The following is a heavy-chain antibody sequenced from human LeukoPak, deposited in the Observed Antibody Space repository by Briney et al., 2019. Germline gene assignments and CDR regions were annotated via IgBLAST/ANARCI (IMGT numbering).Heavy chain of an antibody. D-gene: IGHD3-10*01. V-gene: IGHV1-46*01. Sequence: ASVKVSCKASGYTFTSYYMHWVRQAPGQGLEWMGIINPSGGITNYAQKFQGRVTMTRDTSASTVYMELSSLRSEDTAVHCCARERGGALDYWGQGTLVTVSS. CDR3: ARERGGALDY. J-gene: IGHJ4*02. CDR1: GYTFTSYY. CDR2: INPSGGIT.